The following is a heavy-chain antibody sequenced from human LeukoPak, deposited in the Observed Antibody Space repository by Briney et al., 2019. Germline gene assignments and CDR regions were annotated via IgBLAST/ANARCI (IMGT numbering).Heavy chain of an antibody. V-gene: IGHV3-30*03. Sequence: GGSLRVSCAASGFTLSSYGMHWVRQAPGKGLEWVAVITYDGSNKYYADSVKGRFTISRDNSKNTLYLQMNSLRAEDTAVYYCARGPYPGKAAADGLDAFDIWGQGTMVTVSS. CDR2: ITYDGSNK. CDR3: ARGPYPGKAAADGLDAFDI. J-gene: IGHJ3*02. D-gene: IGHD6-13*01. CDR1: GFTLSSYG.